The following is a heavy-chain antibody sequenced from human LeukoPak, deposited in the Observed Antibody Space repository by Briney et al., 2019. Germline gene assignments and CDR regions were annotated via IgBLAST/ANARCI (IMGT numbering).Heavy chain of an antibody. CDR3: VRDYQFIQEV. J-gene: IGHJ6*02. D-gene: IGHD2-2*01. Sequence: GGSLRLSCVASGFTFSNYWTLWVRQAPGKGLMWVSLISTDGKSTRYAESVKGRFTISRDNAKNALYLQMDILRVEDTALYFCVRDYQFIQEVWGQGTTVTVSS. V-gene: IGHV3-74*01. CDR1: GFTFSNYW. CDR2: ISTDGKST.